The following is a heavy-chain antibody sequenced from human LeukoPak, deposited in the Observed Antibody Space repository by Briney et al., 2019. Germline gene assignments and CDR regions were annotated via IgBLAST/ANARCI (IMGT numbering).Heavy chain of an antibody. CDR1: GGSISSSSYS. D-gene: IGHD3-9*01. CDR2: IYYSGST. V-gene: IGHV4-39*06. Sequence: SETLSLTCTASGGSISSSSYSWGWIRQPPGKGLEWIGSIYYSGSTYYNPSLKSRVTISVDTSKNQFPLKLSSVTAADTAVYYCARGDPGYDAFDIWGQGTMVTVSS. J-gene: IGHJ3*02. CDR3: ARGDPGYDAFDI.